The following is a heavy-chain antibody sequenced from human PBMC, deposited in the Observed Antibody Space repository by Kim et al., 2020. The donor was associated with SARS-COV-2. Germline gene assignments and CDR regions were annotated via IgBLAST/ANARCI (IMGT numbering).Heavy chain of an antibody. Sequence: SETLSLTCAVSGGSITSSNWWSWVRQPPGKGLEWIGEIHYGGIGRIYHSGSTNYNPSLNSRVTISVDKSKNQFSLKLTSVTAADTAVYYCVTLRYPEYAYYYGLDVWGQGTTVTVSS. V-gene: IGHV4-4*02. CDR3: VTLRYPEYAYYYGLDV. CDR1: GGSITSSNW. D-gene: IGHD3-9*01. J-gene: IGHJ6*02. CDR2: IHYGGIGRIYHSGST.